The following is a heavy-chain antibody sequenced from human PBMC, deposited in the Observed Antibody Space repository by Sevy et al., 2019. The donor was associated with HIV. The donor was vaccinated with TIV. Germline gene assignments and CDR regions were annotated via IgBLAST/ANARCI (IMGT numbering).Heavy chain of an antibody. D-gene: IGHD1-26*01. CDR3: ARDRDLSGSYLEYYYYAMDV. J-gene: IGHJ6*02. V-gene: IGHV1-46*01. CDR1: GYTFTTYY. Sequence: ASVKVSCKASGYTFTTYYIHWVRQAPGQGLEWMGLIDPSGSTRYAQKFQGRVSMTGDTSTTTLYMDLSSLTSEDPAVYYCARDRDLSGSYLEYYYYAMDVWGQGTTVTVSS. CDR2: IDPSGST.